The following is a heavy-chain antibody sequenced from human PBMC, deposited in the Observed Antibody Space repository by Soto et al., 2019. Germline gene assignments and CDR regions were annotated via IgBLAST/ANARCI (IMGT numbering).Heavy chain of an antibody. V-gene: IGHV1-3*01. D-gene: IGHD6-13*01. J-gene: IGHJ4*02. CDR2: INAGNGNT. Sequence: ASVKVSCKASGYTFTSYGISWVRQAPGQRLEWMGWINAGNGNTKYSQKFQGRVTITRDTSASTAYMELSSLRSEDTAVYYCARPGYSSSWYDYWGQGTLVTVSS. CDR3: ARPGYSSSWYDY. CDR1: GYTFTSYG.